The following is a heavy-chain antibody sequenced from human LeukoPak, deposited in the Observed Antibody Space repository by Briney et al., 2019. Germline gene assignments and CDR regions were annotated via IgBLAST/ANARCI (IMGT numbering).Heavy chain of an antibody. CDR3: ATGWGSGFGELSDHPAYYYYYYMDV. CDR2: ISAYNGNT. D-gene: IGHD3-10*01. J-gene: IGHJ6*03. CDR1: GYTFTSYG. V-gene: IGHV1-18*01. Sequence: GASVKVSCKASGYTFTSYGISWVRQAPGQGLEWMGWISAYNGNTNYAQKFQGRVTMTEDTSTDTAYMELSSLRSEDTAVYYCATGWGSGFGELSDHPAYYYYYYMDVWGKGTTVTISS.